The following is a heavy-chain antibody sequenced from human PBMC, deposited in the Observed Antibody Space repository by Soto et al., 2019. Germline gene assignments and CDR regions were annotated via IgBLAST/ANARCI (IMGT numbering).Heavy chain of an antibody. V-gene: IGHV3-9*01. CDR2: ISWNSGSI. J-gene: IGHJ3*02. CDR3: AKDRIAVAGPLGPDAFDI. CDR1: GFTFDDYA. Sequence: GGSLRLSCAASGFTFDDYAMHWVRQAPGKGLEWVSGISWNSGSIGYADSVKGRFTISRDNAKNSLYLQMNSLRAEDTALYYCAKDRIAVAGPLGPDAFDIWGQGTMVTVSS. D-gene: IGHD6-19*01.